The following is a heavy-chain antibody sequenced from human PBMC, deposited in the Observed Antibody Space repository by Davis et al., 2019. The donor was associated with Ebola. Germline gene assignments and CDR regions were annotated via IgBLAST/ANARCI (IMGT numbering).Heavy chain of an antibody. J-gene: IGHJ6*02. Sequence: GGSLRLSCAASGFIFSNYAMHWVRQAPGKGLEWVAVISYDGSNKYYVDSVKGRFTISRDDSKNTLYLEMNSLRAEDTAVYYCARDGDYSNLAYYYYGMDVWGQGTTVTVSS. D-gene: IGHD4-11*01. CDR3: ARDGDYSNLAYYYYGMDV. CDR2: ISYDGSNK. CDR1: GFIFSNYA. V-gene: IGHV3-30*04.